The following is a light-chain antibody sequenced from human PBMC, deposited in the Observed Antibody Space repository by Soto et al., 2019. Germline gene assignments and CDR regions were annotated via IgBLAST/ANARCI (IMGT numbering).Light chain of an antibody. Sequence: EGVLTQSPGTLSLSPGERATLSCRASENVSNKYLAWYQQKPGQAPRLLIFGSSDRAAGIPDRFSGSGSGTVINRTIIRLEPEDFAVYYCQQYGSSPPYTFGQGPKLEIK. CDR3: QQYGSSPPYT. V-gene: IGKV3-20*01. CDR2: GSS. J-gene: IGKJ2*01. CDR1: ENVSNKY.